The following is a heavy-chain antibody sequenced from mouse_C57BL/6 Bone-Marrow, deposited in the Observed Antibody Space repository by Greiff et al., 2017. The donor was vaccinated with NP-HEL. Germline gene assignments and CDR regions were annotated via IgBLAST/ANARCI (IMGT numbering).Heavy chain of an antibody. CDR3: ARHGYDAMDY. Sequence: EVKLVESGGDLVKPGGSLKLSCAASGFTFSSYGMSWVRQTPDKRLEWVATISSGGSYPYYPDSVKGRFTISRDNAKNTLYLQMSSLKSEDTAMYYCARHGYDAMDYWGQGTSVTVSS. J-gene: IGHJ4*01. CDR2: ISSGGSYP. CDR1: GFTFSSYG. V-gene: IGHV5-6*02.